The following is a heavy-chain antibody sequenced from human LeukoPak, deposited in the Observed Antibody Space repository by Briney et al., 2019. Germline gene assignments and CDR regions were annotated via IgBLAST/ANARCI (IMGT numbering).Heavy chain of an antibody. J-gene: IGHJ4*02. CDR3: AKDLGYYDSSGYYPDW. Sequence: GGSLRLSCAASGFTFSSYAMSGVRQAPGKGLEWVSAISDSGASTYYADAVKGRFTISRDNCKTTLYLQMNSLRAEDTAVYYCAKDLGYYDSSGYYPDWWGQGTLVTVSS. CDR1: GFTFSSYA. CDR2: ISDSGAST. D-gene: IGHD3-22*01. V-gene: IGHV3-23*01.